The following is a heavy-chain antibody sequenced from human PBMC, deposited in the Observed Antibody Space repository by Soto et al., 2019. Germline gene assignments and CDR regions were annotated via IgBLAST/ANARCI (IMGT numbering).Heavy chain of an antibody. CDR2: IIVYNGDT. CDR3: ARGGYGGNWAPY. J-gene: IGHJ4*02. D-gene: IGHD2-15*01. V-gene: IGHV1-18*01. CDR1: GYTFSTYD. Sequence: QVQLVQSGAEVKKPGASVKVSCKASGYTFSTYDIHWVRQAPGQGLEWMGNIIVYNGDTNHAQKYQGRVTMTTDTSTTTAYMELRNLRSDDTAVYYCARGGYGGNWAPYWGQGTLVTVSS.